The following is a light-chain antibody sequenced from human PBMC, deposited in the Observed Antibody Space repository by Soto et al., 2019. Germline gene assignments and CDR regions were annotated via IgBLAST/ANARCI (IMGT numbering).Light chain of an antibody. CDR3: QQHGSSPLT. CDR2: AAS. Sequence: EIVLTQSPGTLSLSPGERATLSCRASQSVGTSYLAWYQQKPGQAPRLLIYAASSRATGIPDRFTGSGSGTDFALTISRLEPEDFAVYFCQQHGSSPLTFGGGTRLEI. V-gene: IGKV3-20*01. CDR1: QSVGTSY. J-gene: IGKJ5*01.